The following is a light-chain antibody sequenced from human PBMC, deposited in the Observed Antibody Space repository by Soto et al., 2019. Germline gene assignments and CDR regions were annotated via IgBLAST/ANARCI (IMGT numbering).Light chain of an antibody. CDR3: SSYTRSTTFV. CDR2: EVS. Sequence: QSVLTQPASVSGSPGQSIAISCTGTSSDVGGYNYVSWYQHLPGKAPRLVIYEVSNRPSGVSNRFSASKSGNTASLTISGLQPEDEDDYYCSSYTRSTTFVFGTGTKLTVL. CDR1: SSDVGGYNY. J-gene: IGLJ1*01. V-gene: IGLV2-14*01.